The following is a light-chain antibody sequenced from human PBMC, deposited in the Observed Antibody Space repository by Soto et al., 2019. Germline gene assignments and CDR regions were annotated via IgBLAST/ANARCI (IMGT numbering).Light chain of an antibody. Sequence: DIQMTQSPSSLSASVGDRVTITCRASQSISTYLNWYQQKPGKAPKLLIYAASSLQSGVPSRFSGSGSETDSTLTISSLQPEDFATYYCQQSSTTPRTFGQGTRLEIK. CDR2: AAS. CDR3: QQSSTTPRT. V-gene: IGKV1-39*01. J-gene: IGKJ5*01. CDR1: QSISTY.